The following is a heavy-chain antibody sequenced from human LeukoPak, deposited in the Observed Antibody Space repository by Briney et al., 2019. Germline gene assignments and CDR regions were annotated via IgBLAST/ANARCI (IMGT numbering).Heavy chain of an antibody. V-gene: IGHV1-69*13. J-gene: IGHJ4*02. CDR2: IIPIFGTA. Sequence: AXVKVSCKASGGTFSSYAISWVRQAPGQGLEWMGGIIPIFGTANYAQKFQGRVTITADESTSTAYMELSSLRSEDTAVYYCARGGCSSTSCSSLFDYWGQGTLVTVSS. CDR1: GGTFSSYA. D-gene: IGHD2-2*01. CDR3: ARGGCSSTSCSSLFDY.